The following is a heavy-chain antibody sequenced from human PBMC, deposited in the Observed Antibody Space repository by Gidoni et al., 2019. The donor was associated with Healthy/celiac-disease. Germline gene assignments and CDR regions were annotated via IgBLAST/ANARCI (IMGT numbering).Heavy chain of an antibody. CDR2: IIPFLGIA. D-gene: IGHD3-3*01. V-gene: IGHV1-69*04. Sequence: QVQLVQSGAEVKKPGSSVKVSCTASGGTFSSYAISWVRQAPGQGLEWMGRIIPFLGIANYAQKFQGRVTITADKSTSTAYMELSSLRSEDTAVYYCARADYDFWSGYYMGDNWFDPWGQGTLVTVSS. CDR3: ARADYDFWSGYYMGDNWFDP. CDR1: GGTFSSYA. J-gene: IGHJ5*02.